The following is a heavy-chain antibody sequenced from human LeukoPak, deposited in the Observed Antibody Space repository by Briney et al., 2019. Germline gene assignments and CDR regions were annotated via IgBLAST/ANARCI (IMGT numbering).Heavy chain of an antibody. CDR3: ASGYYDSMAFDI. CDR1: GYTFTGYY. V-gene: IGHV1-2*02. J-gene: IGHJ3*02. CDR2: INPNSGGT. Sequence: GASVKVSCKASGYTFTGYYMHWVRQAPGQGLEWMGWINPNSGGTSYAQKFQGRVTMTRDTSISTAYMELSRLRSDDTAVYYCASGYYDSMAFDIWGQGTMVTVSS. D-gene: IGHD3-22*01.